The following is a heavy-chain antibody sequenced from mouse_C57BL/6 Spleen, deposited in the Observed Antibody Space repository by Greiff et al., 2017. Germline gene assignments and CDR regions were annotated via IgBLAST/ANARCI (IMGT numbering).Heavy chain of an antibody. J-gene: IGHJ3*01. CDR3: AKGEVTISFAY. CDR2: IDPSDSYT. V-gene: IGHV1-50*01. CDR1: GYTFTSYW. Sequence: QVQLQQPGAELVKPGASVKLSCKASGYTFTSYWMQWVKQRPGQGLEWIGEIDPSDSYTNYNQKFKGKATLTVDTSSSTAYMQLSRLTSEDSAVYYCAKGEVTISFAYWGQGTLVTVSA. D-gene: IGHD2-5*01.